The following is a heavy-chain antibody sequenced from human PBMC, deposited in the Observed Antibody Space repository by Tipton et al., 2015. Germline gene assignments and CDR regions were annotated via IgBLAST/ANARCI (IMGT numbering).Heavy chain of an antibody. D-gene: IGHD4-23*01. CDR3: ARARGRHGGLFDS. V-gene: IGHV4-59*01. CDR2: IQYSGGT. CDR1: GGSISKYY. J-gene: IGHJ4*02. Sequence: TLSLTCTVSGGSISKYYWSWIRQPPGKELQWIGYIQYSGGTNYNPSLESRVSMSVDTSKTQFSLEMRSVTATDTAVYYCARARGRHGGLFDSWGQGTLVTVSS.